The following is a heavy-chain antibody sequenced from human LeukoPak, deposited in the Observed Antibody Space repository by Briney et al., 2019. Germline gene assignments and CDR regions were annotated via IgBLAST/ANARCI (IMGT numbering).Heavy chain of an antibody. CDR1: GFTFSSNS. V-gene: IGHV3-21*01. CDR3: ARGGSSSSGPSNY. J-gene: IGHJ4*02. Sequence: GGSLRLSCAASGFTFSSNSMTWVRQAPGKGLEWVSSISGGSSYIYYADSVKGRFTISRDNAKNSLYLQMNSLRAEDTAVYYCARGGSSSSGPSNYWGQGTLVTVSS. CDR2: ISGGSSYI. D-gene: IGHD6-6*01.